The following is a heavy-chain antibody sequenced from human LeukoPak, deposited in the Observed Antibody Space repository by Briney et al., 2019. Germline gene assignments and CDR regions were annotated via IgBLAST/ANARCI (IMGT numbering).Heavy chain of an antibody. J-gene: IGHJ4*02. D-gene: IGHD3-10*01. Sequence: PSETLSLTCAAYGVSISSDNWWTWVRQPPGKGLEWIGETHRSGDTKYNPSLNGRVTISMDNSKNQLSLNLISVTAADTAIYFCATRHHSRTYMVPLDSWGQGTLVTVSS. CDR2: THRSGDT. CDR3: ATRHHSRTYMVPLDS. V-gene: IGHV4/OR15-8*02. CDR1: GVSISSDNW.